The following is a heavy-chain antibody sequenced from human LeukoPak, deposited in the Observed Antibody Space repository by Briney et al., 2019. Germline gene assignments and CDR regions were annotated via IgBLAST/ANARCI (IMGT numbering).Heavy chain of an antibody. J-gene: IGHJ5*02. CDR1: GDSISNSY. D-gene: IGHD5-18*01. V-gene: IGHV4-4*07. CDR3: ARDGDTFMVHNWFDP. Sequence: SETLSLTCTVSGDSISNSYWSWIRQPAGKGLEWIGRIFTSGNTNFNPSLKSRVTMSVDPSKNQFSLKLSSVTAADTAIYYCARDGDTFMVHNWFDPWGQGTLVTVSS. CDR2: IFTSGNT.